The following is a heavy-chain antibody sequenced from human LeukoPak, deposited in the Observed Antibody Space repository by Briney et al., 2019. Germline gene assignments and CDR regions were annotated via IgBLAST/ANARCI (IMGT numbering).Heavy chain of an antibody. CDR1: GFSFSSYN. V-gene: IGHV3-21*01. D-gene: IGHD1-26*01. J-gene: IGHJ6*03. CDR3: ARDPYSGTYGDTYYYYMDV. CDR2: ITSSSTHT. Sequence: KPGGSQRLSCAASGFSFSSYNMNWVRQAPGKGLEWVSSITSSSTHTFYADSVKGRFTISRDNARNSLYLQMNSLRAEDTAVYYCARDPYSGTYGDTYYYYMDVWGKGTTVTISS.